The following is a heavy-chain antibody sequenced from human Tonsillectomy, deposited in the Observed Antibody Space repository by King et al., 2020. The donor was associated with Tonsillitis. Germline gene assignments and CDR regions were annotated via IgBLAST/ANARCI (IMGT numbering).Heavy chain of an antibody. CDR3: AKTLGYCSSTSCHYNWFDP. Sequence: VQLVESGGGLVQPGGSLRLSCAASGFTLSSYAMSWVRQAPGKGLEWVSAISGSGGSTYYADSVKGRFTISRDNSKNTLYLQMNSLRAEDTAVYYCAKTLGYCSSTSCHYNWFDPWGQGTLVTVSS. CDR2: ISGSGGST. CDR1: GFTLSSYA. V-gene: IGHV3-23*04. D-gene: IGHD2-2*01. J-gene: IGHJ5*02.